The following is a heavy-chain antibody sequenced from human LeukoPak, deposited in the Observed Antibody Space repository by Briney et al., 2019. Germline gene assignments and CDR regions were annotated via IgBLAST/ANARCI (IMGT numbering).Heavy chain of an antibody. CDR2: IYYSGST. D-gene: IGHD5-18*01. V-gene: IGHV4-39*07. CDR3: ARVSGYSYGPGDY. Sequence: SENLSLTCTVSGGSISSSSYYWGWIRQPPGKGLEWIGTIYYSGSTYYNPSLKSRVTISVATSKNQFSLKLRSVTAADTAVYYCARVSGYSYGPGDYWGQGTLVTVSS. CDR1: GGSISSSSYY. J-gene: IGHJ4*02.